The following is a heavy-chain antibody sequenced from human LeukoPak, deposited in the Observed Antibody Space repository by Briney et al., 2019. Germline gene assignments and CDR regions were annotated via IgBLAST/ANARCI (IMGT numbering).Heavy chain of an antibody. D-gene: IGHD2-15*01. CDR2: ISSSSSYI. J-gene: IGHJ3*02. V-gene: IGHV3-21*01. CDR1: GFTFSSYS. CDR3: AKSLGYCSGGSCLDAFDI. Sequence: SGGSLRLSCAASGFTFSSYSMNWVRQAPGKGLEWVSSISSSSSYIYYADSVKGRFTISRDNAKNSLYLQMNSLRAEDTAVYYCAKSLGYCSGGSCLDAFDIWGQGTMVTVSS.